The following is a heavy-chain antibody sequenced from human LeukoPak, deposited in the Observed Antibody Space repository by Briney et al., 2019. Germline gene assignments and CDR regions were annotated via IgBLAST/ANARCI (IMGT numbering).Heavy chain of an antibody. Sequence: GGSLRLSCVASGFTFSNYKMNWVRQAPGKGLEWVSSIASSGTTYHADSVKGRFTTSRDNAKNSLYLQMNSLRGEDTAVYYCVRDQVPHGGWYDYWGQGTLVTVSS. CDR3: VRDQVPHGGWYDY. CDR1: GFTFSNYK. D-gene: IGHD6-19*01. J-gene: IGHJ4*02. V-gene: IGHV3-69-1*01. CDR2: IASSGTT.